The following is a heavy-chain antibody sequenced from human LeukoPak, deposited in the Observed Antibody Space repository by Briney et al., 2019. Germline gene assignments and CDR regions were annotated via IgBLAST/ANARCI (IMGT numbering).Heavy chain of an antibody. D-gene: IGHD5-12*01. J-gene: IGHJ4*02. CDR2: ISWNSGSI. CDR3: AKAVSRGGSFDY. CDR1: GFTFDDYA. Sequence: GRSLRLSCAASGFTFDDYAMHWVRQAPGKGLEWASGISWNSGSIGYADSVKGRFTISRDNAKNSLYLQMNSLRAEDTALYYCAKAVSRGGSFDYWGQGTLVTVSS. V-gene: IGHV3-9*01.